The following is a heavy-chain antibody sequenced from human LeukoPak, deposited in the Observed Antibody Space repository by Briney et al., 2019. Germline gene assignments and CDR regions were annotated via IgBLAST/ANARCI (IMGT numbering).Heavy chain of an antibody. J-gene: IGHJ4*02. Sequence: SETLSLICAVSGYSISSGFYWGWIRQPPGKGLEWIGSIYHSGSTYYNPSLKSRVTISVGTSKNQFSLKLSSVTAADTAVYYCARSLASIRLYYFDYWGQGTLVTVSS. D-gene: IGHD2-15*01. V-gene: IGHV4-38-2*01. CDR1: GYSISSGFY. CDR2: IYHSGST. CDR3: ARSLASIRLYYFDY.